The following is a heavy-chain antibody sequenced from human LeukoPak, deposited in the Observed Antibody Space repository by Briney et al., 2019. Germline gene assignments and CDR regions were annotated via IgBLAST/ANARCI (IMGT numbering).Heavy chain of an antibody. D-gene: IGHD2-2*01. V-gene: IGHV3-21*01. CDR1: GFTFSSYS. CDR2: ISSSSSYI. CDR3: ARGGSDCSSTSCYPFDY. Sequence: GGSLRLSCTASGFTFSSYSMNWVRQAPGKGLEWVSSISSSSSYIYYADSVKGRFTISRDNAKNSLYLQMNSLRAEDTAVYYCARGGSDCSSTSCYPFDYWGQGTLVTVSS. J-gene: IGHJ4*02.